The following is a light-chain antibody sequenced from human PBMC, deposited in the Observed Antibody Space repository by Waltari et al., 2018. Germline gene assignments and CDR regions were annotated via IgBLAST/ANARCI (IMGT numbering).Light chain of an antibody. Sequence: DIVMTQSPPSLPVIPGEPASLTCTSSQSLLDSEGYNYVTWYLQKPGPSPQLLLYGGSIRASGVPDRFSGSGSGTHFTLKISRVEADDVGLYYCMQALRSPWTFGQGTRLDMK. V-gene: IGKV2-28*01. CDR2: GGS. CDR3: MQALRSPWT. CDR1: QSLLDSEGYNY. J-gene: IGKJ1*01.